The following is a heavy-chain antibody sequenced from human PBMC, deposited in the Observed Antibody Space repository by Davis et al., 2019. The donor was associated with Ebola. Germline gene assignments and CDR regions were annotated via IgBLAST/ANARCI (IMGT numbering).Heavy chain of an antibody. Sequence: PSETLSLTCAVYGGSFSGYYWSWIRQPPGKGLEWIGEINHSGSTNYNPSLKSRVTISVDTSKNQFSLKLSSVTAADTAVYYCARSPGVVVVAATEDYWGQGTLVTVSS. J-gene: IGHJ4*02. CDR2: INHSGST. V-gene: IGHV4-34*01. CDR3: ARSPGVVVVAATEDY. CDR1: GGSFSGYY. D-gene: IGHD2-15*01.